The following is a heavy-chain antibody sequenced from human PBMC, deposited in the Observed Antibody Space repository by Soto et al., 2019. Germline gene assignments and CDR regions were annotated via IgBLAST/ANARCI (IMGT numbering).Heavy chain of an antibody. CDR3: ARDLVDTAMSWYNWFDP. D-gene: IGHD5-18*01. V-gene: IGHV3-11*05. CDR1: GFTFSDYY. CDR2: ISSSSSYT. J-gene: IGHJ5*02. Sequence: GGSLRLSCAASGFTFSDYYMSWIRQAPGKGLEWVSYISSSSSYTNYADSVKGRFTISRDNAKNSLYLQMNSLRAEDTAVYYCARDLVDTAMSWYNWFDPWGQGTLVTVSS.